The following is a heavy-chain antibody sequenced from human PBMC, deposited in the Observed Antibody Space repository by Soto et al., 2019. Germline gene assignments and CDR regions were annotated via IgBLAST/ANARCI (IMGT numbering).Heavy chain of an antibody. CDR1: GGSVSTGVHY. CDR3: ARGYYTSWYWFDR. J-gene: IGHJ2*01. CDR2: IYYSGST. V-gene: IGHV4-61*08. Sequence: QVQLQESGPGLVKPSETLSLTCTVSVSGGSVSTGVHYWSWIRQPPGKGLEWIGYIYYSGSTNYNPSLKSRVTISVDTTKNQFSLKLTSVTAADTAVYYCARGYYTSWYWFDRWGRGTLVTVSS. D-gene: IGHD6-13*01.